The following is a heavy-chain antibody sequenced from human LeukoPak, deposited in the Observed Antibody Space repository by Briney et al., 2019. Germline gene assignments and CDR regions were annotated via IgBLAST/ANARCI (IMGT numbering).Heavy chain of an antibody. CDR1: GFTLSGYW. CDR3: ARIGSNAALDY. D-gene: IGHD6-13*01. CDR2: INSDGTNT. V-gene: IGHV3-74*01. Sequence: GGSLRLSCAAFGFTLSGYWMHWVRQAPGKGLVWVSHINSDGTNTRYADSVKGRFTISRDNARNTLYLQMRSLRADDTAVYYCARIGSNAALDYWSQGALVTVSS. J-gene: IGHJ4*02.